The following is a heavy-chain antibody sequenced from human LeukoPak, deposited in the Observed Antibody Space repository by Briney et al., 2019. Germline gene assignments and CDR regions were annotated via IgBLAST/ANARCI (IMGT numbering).Heavy chain of an antibody. D-gene: IGHD3-9*01. CDR3: AREGILTGYFPDY. Sequence: GASVKVSCKASGYTFTGYYMHWVRQAPGQGLEWMGWINPNSGGTNYAQKFQGRVTMTRDTSISTAYMELSRLRSDDTAVYYCAREGILTGYFPDYWGQGTLVTVSS. V-gene: IGHV1-2*02. CDR1: GYTFTGYY. J-gene: IGHJ4*02. CDR2: INPNSGGT.